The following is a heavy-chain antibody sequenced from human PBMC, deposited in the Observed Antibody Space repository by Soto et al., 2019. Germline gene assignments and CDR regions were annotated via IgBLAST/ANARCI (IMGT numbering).Heavy chain of an antibody. D-gene: IGHD5-18*01. CDR1: GYTFTHYY. CDR3: ATSVNSAMAFDY. V-gene: IGHV1-46*01. J-gene: IGHJ4*02. CDR2: INPNGGIT. Sequence: ASVKVSCKASGYTFTHYYIHWVRQAPGQGLEWMGIINPNGGITTYAQKFRAGFTMTRDTSTSTVYLELSSLRSEDSAIYYCATSVNSAMAFDYWGQGTLVTVSS.